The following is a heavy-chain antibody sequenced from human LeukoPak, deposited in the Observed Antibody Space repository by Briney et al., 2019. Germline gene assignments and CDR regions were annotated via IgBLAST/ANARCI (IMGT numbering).Heavy chain of an antibody. CDR2: INPNSGGT. CDR1: GYTFTAYY. CDR3: VREVVLMVYAVGY. J-gene: IGHJ4*02. Sequence: ASVKVSCKASGYTFTAYYMHWVRQAPGRGLEWMGWINPNSGGTNYAQKFQGRVTMTRDTSISTAYLELSRLRFDDTAVYYCVREVVLMVYAVGYWGQGTLVTVSS. D-gene: IGHD2-8*01. V-gene: IGHV1-2*02.